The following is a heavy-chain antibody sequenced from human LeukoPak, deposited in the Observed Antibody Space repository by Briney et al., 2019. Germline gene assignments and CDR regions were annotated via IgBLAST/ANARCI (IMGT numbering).Heavy chain of an antibody. D-gene: IGHD5-18*01. Sequence: SETLSLTCTVSGGSISNYYWSWIRQPPGKGLEWIGYIYYSGSTNYNPSLKSRVTISVDTSKNQFSLKLSSVTAADTAVYYCARAGYSYGEFFDYWGQGTLVTVSS. CDR2: IYYSGST. CDR1: GGSISNYY. V-gene: IGHV4-59*12. CDR3: ARAGYSYGEFFDY. J-gene: IGHJ4*02.